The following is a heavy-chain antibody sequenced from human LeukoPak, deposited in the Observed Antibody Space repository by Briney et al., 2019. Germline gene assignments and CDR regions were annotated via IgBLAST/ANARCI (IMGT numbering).Heavy chain of an antibody. Sequence: SETLSLTCTVSGGSISSSSYYWGWIRQPPGKGLEWIGSIYYSGSTYYNPSLKSRVTISVDTSKNQFSLKLSSVTAADTAVYYCARVHGRYTSKMGYWGQGTLVTVSS. CDR1: GGSISSSSYY. J-gene: IGHJ4*02. CDR2: IYYSGST. CDR3: ARVHGRYTSKMGY. D-gene: IGHD1-26*01. V-gene: IGHV4-39*01.